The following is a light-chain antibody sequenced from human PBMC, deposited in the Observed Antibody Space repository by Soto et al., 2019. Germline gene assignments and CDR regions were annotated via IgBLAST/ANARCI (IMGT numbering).Light chain of an antibody. Sequence: DIVMTQSPLSLPVTPGEPASISCRSSQSLLHSNGYNYLDWYLQKPGQSPQLLIYLGSNRASGVPDRFSDSGSGTDFTLKISRVEAEDVGVYYCRQALQTPETFGQGNKVEIK. V-gene: IGKV2-28*01. CDR1: QSLLHSNGYNY. J-gene: IGKJ1*01. CDR3: RQALQTPET. CDR2: LGS.